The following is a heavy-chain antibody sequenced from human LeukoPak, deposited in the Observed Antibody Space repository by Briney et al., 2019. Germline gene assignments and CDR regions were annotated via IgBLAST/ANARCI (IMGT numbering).Heavy chain of an antibody. CDR2: INHSGST. Sequence: PSETLSLTCAVYGGSFSGYYWSWIRQPPGKGLEWIGEINHSGSTNYNPSLKSRVTISVDTSKNQFSLKLSSVTAADTAVYYCARVPVEYCSSISCLDYWGQGTLVTVSS. CDR3: ARVPVEYCSSISCLDY. CDR1: GGSFSGYY. D-gene: IGHD2-2*01. J-gene: IGHJ4*02. V-gene: IGHV4-34*01.